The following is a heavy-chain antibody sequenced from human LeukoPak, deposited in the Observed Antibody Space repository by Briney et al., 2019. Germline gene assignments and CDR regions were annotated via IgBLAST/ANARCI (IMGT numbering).Heavy chain of an antibody. CDR3: VTESGWLFDY. CDR1: GFTFSSYG. J-gene: IGHJ4*02. V-gene: IGHV3-48*04. Sequence: GGTLRLSCAASGFTFSSYGMSWIRQAPGKGMEWVAYISPNGDNIHYADSVKGRFTISRDNAKNSLFLQMNSLRAEDTAVYYCVTESGWLFDYWGQGTLVTVSS. CDR2: ISPNGDNI. D-gene: IGHD6-19*01.